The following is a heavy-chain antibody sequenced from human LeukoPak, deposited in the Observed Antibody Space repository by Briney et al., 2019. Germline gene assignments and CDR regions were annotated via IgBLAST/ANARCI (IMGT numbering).Heavy chain of an antibody. Sequence: SETLSLTCTVSGGSISSYYWSWIRQPPGKGLEWIGYIYTSGSTNYNPSLKSRVTISVDTSKNQFSPKLSSVTAADTAVYYCARLSSGQHDAFDIWGQGTMVTVSS. D-gene: IGHD6-13*01. CDR1: GGSISSYY. J-gene: IGHJ3*02. CDR3: ARLSSGQHDAFDI. CDR2: IYTSGST. V-gene: IGHV4-4*09.